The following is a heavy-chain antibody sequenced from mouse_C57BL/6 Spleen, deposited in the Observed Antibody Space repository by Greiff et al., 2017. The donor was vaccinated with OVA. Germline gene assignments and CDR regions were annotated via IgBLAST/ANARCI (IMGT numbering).Heavy chain of an antibody. Sequence: QVQLQQPGAELVKPGASVKLSCKASGYTFTSYWMQWVKQRPGQGLEWIGEIDPSDSYTNYNQKFKGKATLTVDTSSSTAYMQLSRLTSEDSAVYYCARKWLLHEYDFDYWGQGTTLTVSS. J-gene: IGHJ2*01. CDR2: IDPSDSYT. V-gene: IGHV1-50*01. CDR1: GYTFTSYW. D-gene: IGHD2-3*01. CDR3: ARKWLLHEYDFDY.